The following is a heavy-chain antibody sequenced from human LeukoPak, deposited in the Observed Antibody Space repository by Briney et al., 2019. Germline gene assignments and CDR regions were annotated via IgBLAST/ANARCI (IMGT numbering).Heavy chain of an antibody. Sequence: GGSLRLSCAGSGFIFTSFSMNWVRQAPGKGLEWVSSISSSSSYIYYADSVKGRFTISRDNAKNSLYLQMNSLRAEDTAVYYCARPPLGRFGERLGCMDVWGKGTTVTVSS. J-gene: IGHJ6*03. CDR2: ISSSSSYI. CDR3: ARPPLGRFGERLGCMDV. V-gene: IGHV3-21*01. D-gene: IGHD3-10*01. CDR1: GFIFTSFS.